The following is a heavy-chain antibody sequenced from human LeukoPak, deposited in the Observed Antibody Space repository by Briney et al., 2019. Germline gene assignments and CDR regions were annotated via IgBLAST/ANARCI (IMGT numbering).Heavy chain of an antibody. CDR2: ISAYNGNT. Sequence: ASVKVSCKASGYTFTSYGISWVRQAPGQGLEWMGWISAYNGNTNYAQKLQGRVTMTTDTSTSTAYMELRSLRSDDAAVYYCARTQWELPHDAFDIWGQGTMVTVSS. V-gene: IGHV1-18*01. J-gene: IGHJ3*02. CDR3: ARTQWELPHDAFDI. D-gene: IGHD1-26*01. CDR1: GYTFTSYG.